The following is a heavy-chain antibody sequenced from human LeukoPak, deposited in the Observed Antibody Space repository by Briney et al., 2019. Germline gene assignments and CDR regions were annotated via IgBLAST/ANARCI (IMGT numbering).Heavy chain of an antibody. V-gene: IGHV5-51*01. J-gene: IGHJ4*02. CDR1: GYSFTSYW. Sequence: GESLKISRKGSGYSFTSYWIGWVRQMPGKGLEWMGIIYPGDSDTRYSPSFQGQVTISADKSISTAYLQRSSLKASDTAMYYCARRDYYDSSGYYSTYYFDYWGQGTLVTVSS. D-gene: IGHD3-22*01. CDR3: ARRDYYDSSGYYSTYYFDY. CDR2: IYPGDSDT.